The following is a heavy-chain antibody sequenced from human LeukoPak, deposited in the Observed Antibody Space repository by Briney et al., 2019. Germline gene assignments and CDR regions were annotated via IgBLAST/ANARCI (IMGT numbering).Heavy chain of an antibody. Sequence: RTSETLSLTCAVYGGSFSGYYWSWIRQPPGKGLEWIGEINHSGSTNYNPSLKSRVTISVDTSKNQFSLKLSSVTAADTAVYYCARGLGSSSQIHYYRYREYYYYGMDVWGQGTTVTVSS. CDR2: INHSGST. J-gene: IGHJ6*02. CDR3: ARGLGSSSQIHYYRYREYYYYGMDV. CDR1: GGSFSGYY. D-gene: IGHD6-13*01. V-gene: IGHV4-34*01.